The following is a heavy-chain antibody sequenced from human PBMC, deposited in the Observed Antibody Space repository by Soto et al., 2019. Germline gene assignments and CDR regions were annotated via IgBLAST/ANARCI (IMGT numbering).Heavy chain of an antibody. D-gene: IGHD4-17*01. Sequence: QVQLVQSGAEVKKPGASVKVSCKASGYTFTSFGISWVRQAPGQGHEWMGWISAYNGNTNYAQKFQGRVIMTTDTSTSTDYMELRSLRSDDTAVYYCASMSSYGDYENWFDPWGQGTLVTVSS. J-gene: IGHJ5*02. CDR3: ASMSSYGDYENWFDP. CDR2: ISAYNGNT. V-gene: IGHV1-18*01. CDR1: GYTFTSFG.